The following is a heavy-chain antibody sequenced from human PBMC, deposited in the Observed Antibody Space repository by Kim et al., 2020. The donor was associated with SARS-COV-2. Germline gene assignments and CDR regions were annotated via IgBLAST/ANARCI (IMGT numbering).Heavy chain of an antibody. V-gene: IGHV4-34*01. CDR2: INHSGST. CDR3: ARWGRYCSSTSCYTYYYYYGMDV. Sequence: SETLSLTCAVYGGSFSGYYWSWIRQPPGKGLEWIGEINHSGSTNYNPSLKSRVTISVDTSKNQFSLKLSTVTAADTAVYYCARWGRYCSSTSCYTYYYYYGMDVWGQGATVAVSS. D-gene: IGHD2-2*02. J-gene: IGHJ6*02. CDR1: GGSFSGYY.